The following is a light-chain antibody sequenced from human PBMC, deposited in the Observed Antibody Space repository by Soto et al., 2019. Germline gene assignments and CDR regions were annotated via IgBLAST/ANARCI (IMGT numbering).Light chain of an antibody. CDR2: DVN. V-gene: IGLV2-18*02. CDR1: SSDIGSFNR. CDR3: NSFTTSGTYV. Sequence: QSALTQPASVSGSPGQAITISCTGTSSDIGSFNRVSWYQQPPGTAPKLIIYDVNNRPSGVPDRFPGSKSGNTASLTISGLQAEDEADYYCNSFTTSGTYVFGSGTKVTVL. J-gene: IGLJ1*01.